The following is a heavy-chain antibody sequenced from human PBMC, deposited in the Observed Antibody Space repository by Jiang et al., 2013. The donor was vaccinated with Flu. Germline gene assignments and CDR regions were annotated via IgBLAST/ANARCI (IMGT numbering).Heavy chain of an antibody. V-gene: IGHV4-59*01. CDR3: ARDQAYHTEYYGMDV. CDR2: IYYSGST. Sequence: TLSLTCTVSGGSISSYYWSWIRQPPGKGLEWIGYIYYSGSTNYNPSLKSRVTISVDTSKNQFSLKLSSVTAADTAMYYCARDQAYHTEYYGMDVWGQGTTVTVSS. J-gene: IGHJ6*02. CDR1: GGSISSYY.